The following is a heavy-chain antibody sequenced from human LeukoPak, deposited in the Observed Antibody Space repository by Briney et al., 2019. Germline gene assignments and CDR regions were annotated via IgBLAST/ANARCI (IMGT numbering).Heavy chain of an antibody. CDR3: ARDMYYYDSSGPRYFDL. J-gene: IGHJ2*01. CDR1: GGSISSYY. D-gene: IGHD3-22*01. V-gene: IGHV4-4*07. CDR2: IYTSGST. Sequence: TSETLSLTCTVSGGSISSYYWSWIRQPAGKGLEWIGRIYTSGSTNYNPSLKSRVTMSVDTSKNQFSLKLSSVTAADTAVYYCARDMYYYDSSGPRYFDLWGRGTLVTVSS.